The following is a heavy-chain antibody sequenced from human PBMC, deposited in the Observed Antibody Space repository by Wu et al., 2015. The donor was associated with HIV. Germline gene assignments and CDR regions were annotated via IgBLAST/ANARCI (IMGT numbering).Heavy chain of an antibody. CDR3: ARERPSDYSGSGSYYAFDY. CDR1: GGTFSNSG. CDR2: SIPIYSQT. D-gene: IGHD3-10*01. Sequence: QVQLVQSGAEIKEPGSSVKVSCKASGGTFSNSGLSWVRQAPGQGLEWVGQSIPIYSQTNYAQKFRGRVTITTDESTNTAYMNLISLRSEDTAVYYCARERPSDYSGSGSYYAFDYWGQGTLVTVSS. J-gene: IGHJ4*02. V-gene: IGHV1-69*05.